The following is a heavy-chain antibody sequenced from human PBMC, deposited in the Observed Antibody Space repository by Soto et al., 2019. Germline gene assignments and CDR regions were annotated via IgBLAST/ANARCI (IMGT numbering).Heavy chain of an antibody. CDR3: ARSRGLSYGGNSGGPFDY. Sequence: SETLSLTCAVYGGSFSGYYWSWIRQPPGKGLEWIGEINHSGSTNYNPSLKSRVTISVDTSKNQFSLKLSSVTAADTAVYYCARSRGLSYGGNSGGPFDYWGQGTLVTVSS. J-gene: IGHJ4*02. CDR2: INHSGST. CDR1: GGSFSGYY. D-gene: IGHD4-17*01. V-gene: IGHV4-34*01.